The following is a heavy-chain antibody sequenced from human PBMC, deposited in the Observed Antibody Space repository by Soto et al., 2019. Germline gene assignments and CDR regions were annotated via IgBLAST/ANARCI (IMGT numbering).Heavy chain of an antibody. CDR1: GFTFSSYG. Sequence: PGGSLRLSCAASGFTFSSYGMHWVRQAPGKGLEWVAGVSSDGSDKDYADSVKGRFTISRDNSKNTLYLQMSSLRVEDTTVYYCSRGTGNNWNYVWFDPWGHGTLVTVSS. CDR3: SRGTGNNWNYVWFDP. V-gene: IGHV3-30*03. CDR2: VSSDGSDK. D-gene: IGHD1-7*01. J-gene: IGHJ5*02.